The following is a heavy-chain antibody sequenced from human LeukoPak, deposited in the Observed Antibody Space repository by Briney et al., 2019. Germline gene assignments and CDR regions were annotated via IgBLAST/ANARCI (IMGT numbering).Heavy chain of an antibody. J-gene: IGHJ4*02. CDR3: AKDHSTTWLGSFNY. Sequence: GGSLRLSCAASGFTFSSYWMHWVRQPPGKGLEWVSLIRDGDGRTHYADSVKGRFTISRDNSKKMVYLQMNGLRADDTAVYYCAKDHSTTWLGSFNYWGQGTLVTVSS. D-gene: IGHD2-2*01. CDR1: GFTFSSYW. V-gene: IGHV3-23*01. CDR2: IRDGDGRT.